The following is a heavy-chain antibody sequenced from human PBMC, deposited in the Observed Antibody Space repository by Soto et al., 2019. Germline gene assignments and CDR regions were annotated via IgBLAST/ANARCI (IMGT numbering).Heavy chain of an antibody. Sequence: GGSLRLSCAASGIIFGSYALHWVRQAPGKGLEWVAFISYDGRTKYYADSVKGRFTISRDNDKNTLYLQMNSLRADDTAVYFCARSSPFSTSSHYYYYYGLDLWGQGTTVTVSS. J-gene: IGHJ6*02. CDR1: GIIFGSYA. CDR3: ARSSPFSTSSHYYYYYGLDL. V-gene: IGHV3-30*04. D-gene: IGHD6-6*01. CDR2: ISYDGRTK.